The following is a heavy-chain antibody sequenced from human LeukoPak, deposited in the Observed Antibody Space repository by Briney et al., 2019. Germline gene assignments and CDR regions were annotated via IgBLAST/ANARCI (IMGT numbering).Heavy chain of an antibody. V-gene: IGHV3-66*01. J-gene: IGHJ6*02. CDR2: IYSGGST. Sequence: GGSLRLSCTASGFTFSNYAMHWVRQAPGKGLEWVSVIYSGGSTYYADSVKGRFTISRDNSKNTLYLQMNSLRAEDTAVYYCASPYGSGSYNAYYYGMDVWGQGTTVTVSS. D-gene: IGHD3-10*01. CDR1: GFTFSNYA. CDR3: ASPYGSGSYNAYYYGMDV.